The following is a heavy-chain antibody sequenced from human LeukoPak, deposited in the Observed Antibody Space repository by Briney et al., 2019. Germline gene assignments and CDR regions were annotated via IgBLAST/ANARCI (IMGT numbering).Heavy chain of an antibody. D-gene: IGHD3-10*01. V-gene: IGHV3-7*01. Sequence: GGSLRLSCAASGVTFSSLWMTWVRQAPGKGLEWVANINPDGSVKNYVDSMRGRFTISRDNAKNSLYLQMNSLRAEDTAVYYCVRDRGYNSFDYWGQGTLVTVSS. CDR1: GVTFSSLW. CDR3: VRDRGYNSFDY. CDR2: INPDGSVK. J-gene: IGHJ4*02.